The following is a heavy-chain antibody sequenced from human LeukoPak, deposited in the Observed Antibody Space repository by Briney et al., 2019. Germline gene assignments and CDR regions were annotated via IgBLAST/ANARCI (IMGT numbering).Heavy chain of an antibody. V-gene: IGHV4-34*01. CDR3: ARGPWRTYSGSGRLPLGRWFDP. CDR2: INHSGST. CDR1: GGSFSGYY. D-gene: IGHD3-10*01. J-gene: IGHJ5*02. Sequence: SETLSLTCAVYGGSFSGYYWSWIRQPPGKGLEWIGEINHSGSTNYNPSLKSRLTISVDTSKHQFSLKLSSVTAEDTAVYHCARGPWRTYSGSGRLPLGRWFDPWGQGTLVTVSS.